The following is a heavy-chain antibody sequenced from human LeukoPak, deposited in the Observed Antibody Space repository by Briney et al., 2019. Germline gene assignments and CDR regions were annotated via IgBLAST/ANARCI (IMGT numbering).Heavy chain of an antibody. CDR1: GASFSSYY. J-gene: IGHJ4*02. V-gene: IGHV4-34*01. D-gene: IGHD2-15*01. CDR3: ARGDIVVVVAAYPYFDY. CDR2: INHSGST. Sequence: SETLSLTCTVSGASFSSYYWSWLRQPPGKGLEWIGEINHSGSTNYNPSLKSRVTISVDTSKNQFSLKLSSVTAADTAVYYCARGDIVVVVAAYPYFDYWGQGTLVTVSS.